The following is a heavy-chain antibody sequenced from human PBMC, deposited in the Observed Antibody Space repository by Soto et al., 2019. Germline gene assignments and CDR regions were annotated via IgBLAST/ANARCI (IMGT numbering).Heavy chain of an antibody. J-gene: IGHJ4*02. CDR3: ARSPFGEQWLVHPSATFDY. Sequence: PGGSLRLSCAASGFTFSSYSMNWVRQAPGKGLEWVSYISSSSTIYYADSVKGRFTISRDNAKNSLYLQMNSLRAEDTAVYYCARSPFGEQWLVHPSATFDYWGQGTLVTVSS. CDR2: ISSSSTI. D-gene: IGHD6-19*01. CDR1: GFTFSSYS. V-gene: IGHV3-48*01.